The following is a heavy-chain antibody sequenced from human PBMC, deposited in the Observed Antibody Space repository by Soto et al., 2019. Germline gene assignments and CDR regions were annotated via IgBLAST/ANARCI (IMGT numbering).Heavy chain of an antibody. V-gene: IGHV1-3*01. CDR2: INAGNGNT. D-gene: IGHD3-22*01. J-gene: IGHJ3*02. CDR3: ARGSYYDSSGYYVAFDI. Sequence: ASVKVSCKASGYTFTSYAMHWVRQAPGQRLEWMGWINAGNGNTKYSQKFQGRVTITRDTSASTAYMELSSLRSEDTAVYYCARGSYYDSSGYYVAFDIWGQGTMVTVPS. CDR1: GYTFTSYA.